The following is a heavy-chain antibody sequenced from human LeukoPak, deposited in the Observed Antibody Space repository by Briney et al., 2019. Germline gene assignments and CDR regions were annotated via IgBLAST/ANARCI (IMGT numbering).Heavy chain of an antibody. CDR1: GGSISSYY. CDR3: ARARPCGGDCYPRYYFDY. Sequence: SETLSLTCTVSGGSISSYYWSWIRQPAGKGLEWIGRIYTSGSTNYNPSLKSRVTMSVDTSKNQFSLKLSSVTAADTAVYYCARARPCGGDCYPRYYFDYWGQGTLVTVSP. D-gene: IGHD2-21*02. V-gene: IGHV4-4*07. J-gene: IGHJ4*02. CDR2: IYTSGST.